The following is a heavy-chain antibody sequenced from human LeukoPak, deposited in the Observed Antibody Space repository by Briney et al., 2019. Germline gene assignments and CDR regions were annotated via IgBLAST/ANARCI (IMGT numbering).Heavy chain of an antibody. CDR3: AKDNSSGRSIYFDY. CDR1: GITFSSYG. D-gene: IGHD6-19*01. Sequence: GGSLRLSCAASGITFSSYGMHWVRQAPGKGLEWVAVIYYDGSNEFYADSVKGRFTISRDNSKNTLYLQMNSLRAEDTAVYYCAKDNSSGRSIYFDYWGQGTLVTVSS. J-gene: IGHJ4*02. CDR2: IYYDGSNE. V-gene: IGHV3-30*02.